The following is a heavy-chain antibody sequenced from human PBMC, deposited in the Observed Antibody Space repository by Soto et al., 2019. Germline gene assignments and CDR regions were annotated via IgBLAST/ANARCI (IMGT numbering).Heavy chain of an antibody. V-gene: IGHV4-39*07. CDR1: GGSMSGSSYF. CDR2: IYYSEST. CDR3: ARVWDSSGPNFDY. Sequence: ASETLSLTCTVSGGSMSGSSYFWGWIRQPPGKGLEWIGSIYYSESTYYNPSLKSRVTVSVDTSKNQFSLKLSSVTAADTAVYYCARVWDSSGPNFDYWGQGTLVTVSS. J-gene: IGHJ4*02. D-gene: IGHD3-22*01.